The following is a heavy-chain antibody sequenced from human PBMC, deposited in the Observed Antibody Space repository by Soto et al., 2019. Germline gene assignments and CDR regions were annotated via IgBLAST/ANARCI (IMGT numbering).Heavy chain of an antibody. CDR3: ATGTNGTTGWYHP. D-gene: IGHD1-1*01. CDR2: INPKTGDT. Sequence: QEQLVQSGTEVKKPGASVTVSCKSSGYTFTDFYLPWLRQAPGQGLEWVGWINPKTGDTKSSQKFQGRVTMSRDTSVSTAYIDLTSLTSDDTAMYYCATGTNGTTGWYHPWGQGTRVTVSS. J-gene: IGHJ5*02. V-gene: IGHV1-2*02. CDR1: GYTFTDFY.